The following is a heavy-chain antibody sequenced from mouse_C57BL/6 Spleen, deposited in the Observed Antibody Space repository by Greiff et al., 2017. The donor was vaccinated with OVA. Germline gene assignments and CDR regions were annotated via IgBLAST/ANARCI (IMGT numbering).Heavy chain of an antibody. V-gene: IGHV10-3*01. CDR1: GFTFNTYA. CDR3: VRDYDYDEGYWYFDV. D-gene: IGHD2-4*01. J-gene: IGHJ1*03. Sequence: EVKLMESGGGLVQPKGSLKLSCAASGFTFNTYAMHWVRQAPGQGLEWVARIRRKSSNSATYYADSVKDRFTISRDASQSMLYLQMNNLKTEDTAMYYCVRDYDYDEGYWYFDVWGTGTTVTVSS. CDR2: IRRKSSNSAT.